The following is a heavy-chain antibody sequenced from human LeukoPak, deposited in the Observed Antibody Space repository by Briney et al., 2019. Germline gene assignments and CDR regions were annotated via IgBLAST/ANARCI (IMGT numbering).Heavy chain of an antibody. CDR3: AKPLSKANYDILTNVDY. CDR2: ISGSGGST. D-gene: IGHD3-9*01. CDR1: GFTFSSYA. V-gene: IGHV3-23*01. Sequence: GGSLRLSCAASGFTFSSYAMSWVRQAPGKGLEWVSAISGSGGSTYCADSVKRRFTISRDNSKNTLYLQMNSLRAEDTAVYYCAKPLSKANYDILTNVDYWGQGTLVTVSS. J-gene: IGHJ4*02.